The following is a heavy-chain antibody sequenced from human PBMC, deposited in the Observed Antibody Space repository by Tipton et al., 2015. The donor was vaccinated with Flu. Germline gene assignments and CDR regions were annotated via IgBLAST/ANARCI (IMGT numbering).Heavy chain of an antibody. J-gene: IGHJ4*02. D-gene: IGHD6-19*01. CDR1: GYSIRSAYY. V-gene: IGHV4-38-2*01. CDR2: IYHSGST. CDR3: ARLAVAFDY. Sequence: GLVKPSETLSLTCSVSGYSIRSAYYWGWVRRPPGKGLEWIGSIYHSGSTYYNPSLKSRVTMSVDTSKNQLSLRLRSVTAADTAVYYCARLAVAFDYWGQGTLVSVSS.